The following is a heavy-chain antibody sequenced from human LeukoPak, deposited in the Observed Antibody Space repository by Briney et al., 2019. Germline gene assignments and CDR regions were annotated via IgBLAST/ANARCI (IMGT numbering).Heavy chain of an antibody. Sequence: SETLSLTCTVSGDSISSGNYYWSWIRQPAGKGLEWIGRFYTSGSTNYNPSLKSRVTISVDTSKNQFSLKLSSVIAADTAVYYCAREILGPSGYWGQGTLVIVSS. D-gene: IGHD3/OR15-3a*01. CDR3: AREILGPSGY. CDR1: GDSISSGNYY. J-gene: IGHJ4*02. V-gene: IGHV4-61*02. CDR2: FYTSGST.